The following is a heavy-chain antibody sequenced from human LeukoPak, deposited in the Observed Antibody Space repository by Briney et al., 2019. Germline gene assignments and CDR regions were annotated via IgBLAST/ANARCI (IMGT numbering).Heavy chain of an antibody. V-gene: IGHV3-23*01. CDR2: ISNSGVSR. CDR3: AKDFEWLGVRYYFGY. Sequence: PGGSLRLSCAASGFTFSNYAMNWVRQAPRKGLEWVSGISNSGVSRDYADSVRGRFTISRDNSKNTLYLQMNSLRAEDTAVYYCAKDFEWLGVRYYFGYWGQGTLVTVSS. D-gene: IGHD3-3*01. J-gene: IGHJ4*02. CDR1: GFTFSNYA.